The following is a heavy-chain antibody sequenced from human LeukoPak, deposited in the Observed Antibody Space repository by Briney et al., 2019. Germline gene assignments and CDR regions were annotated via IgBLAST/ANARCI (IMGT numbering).Heavy chain of an antibody. CDR2: IKSKTDGGTT. CDR1: GFTFSNAW. D-gene: IGHD2-15*01. V-gene: IGHV3-15*07. CDR3: AKDRALGYCSGGSCYGPLFDY. J-gene: IGHJ4*02. Sequence: GGSLRLSCAASGFTFSNAWMNWVRQAPGKGLEWVGRIKSKTDGGTTDYAAPVKGRFTISRDDSKNTLYLQMNSLKTEDTAVYYCAKDRALGYCSGGSCYGPLFDYWGQGTLVTVSS.